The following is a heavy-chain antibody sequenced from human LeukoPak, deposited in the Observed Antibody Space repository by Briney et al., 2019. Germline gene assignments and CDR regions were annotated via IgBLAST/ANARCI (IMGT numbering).Heavy chain of an antibody. V-gene: IGHV3-74*01. Sequence: GGSLRLSCAASGFTFSDYWMHWVRHAPGKGLVWVSRVNRDGSSTSYADSVKGRFTISRDNAKNTLSLQMNSLRAEDTAVYYCARDRSISAAGDTYWGQGTLVTVSS. CDR1: GFTFSDYW. D-gene: IGHD6-13*01. J-gene: IGHJ4*02. CDR3: ARDRSISAAGDTY. CDR2: VNRDGSST.